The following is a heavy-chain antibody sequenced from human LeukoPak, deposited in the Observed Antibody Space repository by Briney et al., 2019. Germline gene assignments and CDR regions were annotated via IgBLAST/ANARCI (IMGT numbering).Heavy chain of an antibody. CDR3: AREGYYGSGSPPSLYFDY. J-gene: IGHJ4*02. D-gene: IGHD3-10*01. Sequence: GGSLRLSCAASGFTFRNYVIHWVRQTPGKGLEWVAVTSSDLNVKLYADSVKGRFTISRDNSRSTLYLQMNSLRPEDTAIYYCAREGYYGSGSPPSLYFDYWGQGTLVTVSS. V-gene: IGHV3-30-3*01. CDR1: GFTFRNYV. CDR2: TSSDLNVK.